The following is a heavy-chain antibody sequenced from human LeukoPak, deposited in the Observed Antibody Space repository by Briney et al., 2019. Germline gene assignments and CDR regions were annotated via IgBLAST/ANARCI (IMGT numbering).Heavy chain of an antibody. CDR3: ARDPGSAYYYGSGSSYYFDY. D-gene: IGHD3-10*01. CDR1: GDSVSSNSAA. J-gene: IGHJ4*02. CDR2: TYYRSKWYN. Sequence: SQTLSLTCAISGDSVSSNSAAWNWIRQSPSRDLEWVGRTYYRSKWYNDYAVSVKSRITINPDTSKNQFSLQLNSVTPEDTAVYYCARDPGSAYYYGSGSSYYFDYWGQGTLVTVSS. V-gene: IGHV6-1*01.